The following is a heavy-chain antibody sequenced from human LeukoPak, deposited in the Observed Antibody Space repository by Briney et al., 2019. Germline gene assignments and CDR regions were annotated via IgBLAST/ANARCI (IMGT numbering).Heavy chain of an antibody. CDR1: GGSISSNSDY. CDR3: ARVFSPLGAATFDY. D-gene: IGHD6-13*01. J-gene: IGHJ4*02. CDR2: IYYSGTT. Sequence: PSETLSLTCSVSGGSISSNSDYWGWIRQPPGKGLEWIGSIYYSGTTYYSPSLKSRVTISVDTSKNQFSLKLSSVTAADTAVYYCARVFSPLGAATFDYWGQGTLVTVSS. V-gene: IGHV4-39*07.